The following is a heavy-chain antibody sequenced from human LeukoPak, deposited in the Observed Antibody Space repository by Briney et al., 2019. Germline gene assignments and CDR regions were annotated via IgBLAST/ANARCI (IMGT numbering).Heavy chain of an antibody. J-gene: IGHJ4*02. CDR3: ARANIGDY. D-gene: IGHD5-12*01. V-gene: IGHV3-7*01. CDR2: IKQDGSEK. Sequence: PGGSLRLSCAASGFTFRSYWMSWVRQAPGKGLEWVANIKQDGSEKYYVDSVKGRFTVSRDNAKNSLYLQMNSLRAEDMAVYYCARANIGDYWGQGTLVTVSS. CDR1: GFTFRSYW.